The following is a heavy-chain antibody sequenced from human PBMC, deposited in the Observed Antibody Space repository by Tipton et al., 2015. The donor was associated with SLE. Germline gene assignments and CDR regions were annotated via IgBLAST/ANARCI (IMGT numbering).Heavy chain of an antibody. Sequence: TLSLTCTVSGGSISSGGYYWSWIRQHPGKGQEWIGNIYYSGSTYYNPALKSRVTISVDTSKNQFSLKLSSVTAADTAVYYCAREPTAQGGVIDRGAFDIWGQGTMVTVSS. J-gene: IGHJ3*02. CDR2: IYYSGST. D-gene: IGHD3-16*02. CDR1: GGSISSGGYY. V-gene: IGHV4-31*03. CDR3: AREPTAQGGVIDRGAFDI.